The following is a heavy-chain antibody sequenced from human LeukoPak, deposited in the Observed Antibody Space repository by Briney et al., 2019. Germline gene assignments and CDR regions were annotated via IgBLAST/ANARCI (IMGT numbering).Heavy chain of an antibody. CDR3: ARVPAADPGYYGMDV. CDR1: GYTFTGDY. D-gene: IGHD6-13*01. CDR2: FNANSCGT. Sequence: GASVKVSCKASGYTFTGDYMHWVRQAPGQGLEWIAWFNANSCGTNYAQKFQGRVTMTRDTSISTAYMELSRLRSDDTAVYYCARVPAADPGYYGMDVWGQGTTVTVSS. V-gene: IGHV1-2*02. J-gene: IGHJ6*02.